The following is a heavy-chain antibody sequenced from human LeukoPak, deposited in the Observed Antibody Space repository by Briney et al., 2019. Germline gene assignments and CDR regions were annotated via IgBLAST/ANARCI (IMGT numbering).Heavy chain of an antibody. CDR2: IIPIFGTA. V-gene: IGHV1-69*13. J-gene: IGHJ4*02. CDR1: GGTFSSYA. D-gene: IGHD2-21*01. Sequence: ASVKVSCKASGGTFSSYAISWVRQAPGQGLEWMGGIIPIFGTANYAQKFQGRVTITADESTSTAYMELSSLRSEDTAVYYCTRSVRNGHIDYWGQGTLVTASS. CDR3: TRSVRNGHIDY.